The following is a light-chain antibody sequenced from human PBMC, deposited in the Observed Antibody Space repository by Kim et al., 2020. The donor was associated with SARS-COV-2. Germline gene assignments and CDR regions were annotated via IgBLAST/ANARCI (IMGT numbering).Light chain of an antibody. V-gene: IGKV3-20*01. J-gene: IGKJ2*01. CDR1: QTVSSSS. Sequence: LSPGGIATLSCRASQTVSSSSLAWYQQKPGQAPRLVINGASSRATGIPDRFSGSGYGTDFSLTISRLEPEDFAVYYCQQYGSSPYTFGQGTKLEI. CDR2: GAS. CDR3: QQYGSSPYT.